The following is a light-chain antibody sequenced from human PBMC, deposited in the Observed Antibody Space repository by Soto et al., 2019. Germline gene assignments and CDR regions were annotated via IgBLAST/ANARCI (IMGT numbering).Light chain of an antibody. CDR3: ATWDGSLQSWV. V-gene: IGLV1-44*01. J-gene: IGLJ3*02. Sequence: QSVLTQPPSVSGTPGQRVTTSCSGSSSNIGSHLVNWYQQVPGTAPRLLIYTNNQRPSGVPDRFSDSKSGTSASLAISGLQSEDEADYYCATWDGSLQSWVFGGGTKVTVL. CDR1: SSNIGSHL. CDR2: TNN.